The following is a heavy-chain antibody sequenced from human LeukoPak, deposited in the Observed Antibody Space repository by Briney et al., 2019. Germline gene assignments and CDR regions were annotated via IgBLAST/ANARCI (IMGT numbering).Heavy chain of an antibody. CDR2: INPSGGST. CDR1: GYTFTSYY. CDR3: ARQRSLRLGELSLSPNWFDH. V-gene: IGHV1-46*01. Sequence: GASVKVSCKASGYTFTSYYMHWVRQAPGQGLEWMGIINPSGGSTSYAQKFQGRVTTTRDTSTSTVYMELSSLRSEDTAVYYCARQRSLRLGELSLSPNWFDHWGQGTLVTVSS. J-gene: IGHJ5*02. D-gene: IGHD3-16*02.